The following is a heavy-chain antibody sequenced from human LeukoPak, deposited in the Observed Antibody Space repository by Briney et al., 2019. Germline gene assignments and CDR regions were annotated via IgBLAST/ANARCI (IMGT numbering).Heavy chain of an antibody. CDR3: ATLGGVSPRAQDHYYYYMDV. D-gene: IGHD3-16*01. CDR1: GYTFIDYY. V-gene: IGHV1-69-2*01. Sequence: ATVKVSFKSSGYTFIDYYIHGVQQAPGKGLEWMGRLDPEDGETIYSEKFHGRVTIIADTSTDTAYMELSSLRSEDTAVYYCATLGGVSPRAQDHYYYYMDVWGKGTTVTVSS. J-gene: IGHJ6*03. CDR2: LDPEDGET.